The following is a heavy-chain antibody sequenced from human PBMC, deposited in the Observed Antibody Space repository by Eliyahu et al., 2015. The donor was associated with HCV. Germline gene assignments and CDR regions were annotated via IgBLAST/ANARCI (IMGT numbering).Heavy chain of an antibody. CDR1: GFTFSSYA. D-gene: IGHD3-3*01. CDR3: AKVHAPPAVRFLEWLLPYFDY. V-gene: IGHV3-23*01. Sequence: GFTFSSYAMSWVRQAPGKGLEWVSAISGSGGSTYYADSVKGRFTISRDNSKNTLYLQMNSLRAEDTAVYYCAKVHAPPAVRFLEWLLPYFDYWGQGTLVTVSS. CDR2: ISGSGGST. J-gene: IGHJ4*02.